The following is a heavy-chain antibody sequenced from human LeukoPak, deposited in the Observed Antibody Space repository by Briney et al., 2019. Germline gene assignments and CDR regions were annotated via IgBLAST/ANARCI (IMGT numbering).Heavy chain of an antibody. CDR2: IYPGDSDT. CDR1: GYGFTSYW. V-gene: IGHV5-51*01. D-gene: IGHD6-6*01. J-gene: IGHJ4*02. Sequence: GESLKISCKGSGYGFTSYWIGWVRQMPGKGGEWMGIIYPGDSDTRYSPSFQGQVTISADNSISTAYLQWSSLKASDTAMYYCATPKTYSSSSFDYWGQGTLVTVSS. CDR3: ATPKTYSSSSFDY.